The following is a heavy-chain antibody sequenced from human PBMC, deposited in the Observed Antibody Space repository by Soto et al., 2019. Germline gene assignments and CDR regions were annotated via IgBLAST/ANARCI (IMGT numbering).Heavy chain of an antibody. CDR2: INAGNGNT. CDR1: GYTFTSYA. CDR3: ARDFRAVAGSY. V-gene: IGHV1-3*01. Sequence: ASVKVSCKASGYTFTSYAMHWARQAPGQRLEWMGWINAGNGNTKYSQKFQGRVTITRDTSASTAYMELSSLRSEDTAVYYCARDFRAVAGSYWGQGTLVTVSS. J-gene: IGHJ4*02. D-gene: IGHD6-19*01.